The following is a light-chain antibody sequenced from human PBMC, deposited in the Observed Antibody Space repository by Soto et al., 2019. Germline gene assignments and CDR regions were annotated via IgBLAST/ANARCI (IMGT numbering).Light chain of an antibody. CDR3: QQYYSTLT. Sequence: EIVLTQSPGTLSLSPGERATLSCRASQSVSSSYLAWYQQKPGQAPRLLIYDASRATGIPDRFSGSGSGTDFTLTITRLEPEDFAVYYCQQYYSTLTFGGGTKVEIK. J-gene: IGKJ4*01. CDR2: DAS. CDR1: QSVSSSY. V-gene: IGKV3-20*01.